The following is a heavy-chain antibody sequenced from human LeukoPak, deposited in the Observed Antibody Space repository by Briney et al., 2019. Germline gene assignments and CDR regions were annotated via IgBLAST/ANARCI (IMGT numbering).Heavy chain of an antibody. Sequence: ASVKVSCKASGYTFTSYDINWVRQATGQGLEWMGWMNPNSGNTGYAQKFQGRVTMTRNTSISTAYMELSSLRSEDTAVYYRAKSPFGGSYTTLDYWGQGTLVTVSS. CDR2: MNPNSGNT. CDR3: AKSPFGGSYTTLDY. CDR1: GYTFTSYD. D-gene: IGHD1-26*01. V-gene: IGHV1-8*01. J-gene: IGHJ4*02.